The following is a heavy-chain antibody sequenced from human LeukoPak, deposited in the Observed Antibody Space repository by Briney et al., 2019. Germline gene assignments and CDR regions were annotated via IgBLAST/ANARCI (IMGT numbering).Heavy chain of an antibody. Sequence: ASVKVSCTASGYTFTSYGISWVRQAPGQGLEWMGWISAYNGNTNYAQKLQGRVTMTTDTSTSTAYMELRSLRSDDTAVYYCARGPSIAVAGGLDYWGQGTLVTVSS. J-gene: IGHJ4*02. D-gene: IGHD6-19*01. V-gene: IGHV1-18*01. CDR3: ARGPSIAVAGGLDY. CDR2: ISAYNGNT. CDR1: GYTFTSYG.